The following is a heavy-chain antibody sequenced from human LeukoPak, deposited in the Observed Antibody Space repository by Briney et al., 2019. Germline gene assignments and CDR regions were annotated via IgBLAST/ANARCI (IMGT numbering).Heavy chain of an antibody. D-gene: IGHD5-18*01. J-gene: IGHJ4*02. CDR3: ARLLNTAMVRAPDY. V-gene: IGHV3-21*01. CDR2: ISGSNSYI. CDR1: GFTFNSYS. Sequence: PGGSLRLSCAASGFTFNSYSMNWVRQAPGKGLEWVSYISGSNSYIYYADSMKGRFTISRDNAKNSLYLQMNSLRAEDTAVYYCARLLNTAMVRAPDYWGQGTLVTVSS.